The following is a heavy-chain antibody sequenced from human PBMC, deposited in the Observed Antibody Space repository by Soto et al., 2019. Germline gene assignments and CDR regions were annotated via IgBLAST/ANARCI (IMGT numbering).Heavy chain of an antibody. D-gene: IGHD1-1*01. CDR3: ARTDSQWNENWFDP. CDR2: IYYSGST. CDR1: GGSIRSSSYY. J-gene: IGHJ5*02. Sequence: SETLSLTCTVYGGSIRSSSYYWGWIRQPPGKGLEWIGSIYYSGSTDYNPSLKSRVTISVDTSKNQFSLTRSSVTAADTAVYYCARTDSQWNENWFDPWGQGTLVTVS. V-gene: IGHV4-39*01.